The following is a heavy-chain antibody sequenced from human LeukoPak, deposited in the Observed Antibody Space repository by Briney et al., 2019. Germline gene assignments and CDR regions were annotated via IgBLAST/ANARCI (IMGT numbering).Heavy chain of an antibody. V-gene: IGHV1-46*01. CDR2: INPSGGST. CDR3: ARAPPHTGDYYYYYMDV. Sequence: ASVKVSCKASGYTFTSYYMHWVRQAPGQGLEWMGIINPSGGSTSYAQKFQGRVTITRNTSISTAYMELSSLRSEDTAVYYCARAPPHTGDYYYYYMDVWGKGTTVTVSS. CDR1: GYTFTSYY. D-gene: IGHD3-10*01. J-gene: IGHJ6*03.